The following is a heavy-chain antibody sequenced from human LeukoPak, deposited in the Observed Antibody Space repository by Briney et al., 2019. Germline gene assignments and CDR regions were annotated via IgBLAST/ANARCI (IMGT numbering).Heavy chain of an antibody. V-gene: IGHV3-49*04. Sequence: GGSLRLSCTASGFTFSDYGMSWVRQAPGKGLEWVGFIRSKAYGGTTEYAASVKGIFTISRDDSKSIAYLLMNSLKTEDTAVYCCTRDRPHIVVVPALHYMDVWGKGTTVSVSS. CDR2: IRSKAYGGTT. D-gene: IGHD2-2*01. CDR3: TRDRPHIVVVPALHYMDV. CDR1: GFTFSDYG. J-gene: IGHJ6*03.